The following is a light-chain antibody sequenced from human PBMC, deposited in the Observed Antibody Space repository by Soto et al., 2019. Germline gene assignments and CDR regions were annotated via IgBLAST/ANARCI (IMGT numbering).Light chain of an antibody. J-gene: IGLJ2*01. CDR1: SNDIGEYHY. CDR3: TSYAGSDNPVL. V-gene: IGLV2-8*01. Sequence: QSALTQPPSASGSPGQSVTIPCTGTSNDIGEYHYVSWYQQHPGKAPKLMISEVTQRPSGVPHRFSGSKSGNTASLTVSGLQPEDEADYYCTSYAGSDNPVLFGGGTKVTVL. CDR2: EVT.